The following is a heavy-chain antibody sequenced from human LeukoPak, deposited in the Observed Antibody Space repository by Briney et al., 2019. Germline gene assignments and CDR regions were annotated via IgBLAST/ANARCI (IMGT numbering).Heavy chain of an antibody. CDR1: GFTFSSYA. Sequence: GGSLRLSCAASGFTFSSYAMHWVRQASGKGLEWVAVISYDGSNKYYVDSVKGRFTISRDNSKNTLYPQMNSLRAEDTAVYYCAKQWLVYFDYWGQGTLVTVSS. V-gene: IGHV3-30-3*01. J-gene: IGHJ4*02. CDR2: ISYDGSNK. D-gene: IGHD6-19*01. CDR3: AKQWLVYFDY.